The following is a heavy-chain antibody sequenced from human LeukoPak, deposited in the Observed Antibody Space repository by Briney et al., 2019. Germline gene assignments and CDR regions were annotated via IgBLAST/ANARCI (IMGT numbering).Heavy chain of an antibody. CDR2: ISYDGSNK. Sequence: GRSLRLSCAASGFTFSSYGMHWVRQAPGKGLEWVSVISYDGSNKYYADSVKGRFTISRDNSKNTLYLQMNSLRAEDTAVYYCAKDPQVYGGNSESYFDYWGQGTLVTVSS. CDR1: GFTFSSYG. D-gene: IGHD4-23*01. J-gene: IGHJ4*02. CDR3: AKDPQVYGGNSESYFDY. V-gene: IGHV3-30*18.